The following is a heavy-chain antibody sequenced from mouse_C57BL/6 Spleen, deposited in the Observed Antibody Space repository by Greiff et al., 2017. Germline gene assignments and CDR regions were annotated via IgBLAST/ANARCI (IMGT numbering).Heavy chain of an antibody. Sequence: QVQLQQPGAELVMPGASVKLSCKASGYTFTSYWMHWVKQRPGQGLEWIGEIDPSDSYTNYNQKFKGKSTLTVDKSSSTAYMQLSSLTSEDSAVYYCVARYYYFDYWGQGTTLTVSS. CDR3: VARYYYFDY. CDR2: IDPSDSYT. CDR1: GYTFTSYW. J-gene: IGHJ2*01. V-gene: IGHV1-69*01. D-gene: IGHD1-1*01.